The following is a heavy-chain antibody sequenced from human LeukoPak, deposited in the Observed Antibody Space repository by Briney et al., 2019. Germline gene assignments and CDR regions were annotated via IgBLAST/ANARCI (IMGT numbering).Heavy chain of an antibody. CDR1: GYIFTNYY. Sequence: ASVKVSCKSFGYIFTNYYIYWVRQAPGQGLDWMGTINPNDDTKSYAQKFQGRVIMTRDTSTNTVYMELSSLRSDDTAVYYRARLNCSGGSCSFDYWGQGTLVTVSS. V-gene: IGHV1-46*01. D-gene: IGHD2-15*01. CDR2: INPNDDTK. J-gene: IGHJ4*02. CDR3: ARLNCSGGSCSFDY.